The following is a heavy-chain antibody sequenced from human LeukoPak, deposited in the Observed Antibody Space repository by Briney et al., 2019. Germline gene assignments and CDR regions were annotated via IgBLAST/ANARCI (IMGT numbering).Heavy chain of an antibody. CDR3: TRHKLERPRPPPIDY. CDR2: IYSGGST. V-gene: IGHV3-66*04. Sequence: GGSLRLSCAASGFTVSSNYMSWVRQAPGKGLEWVSVIYSGGSTYYADSVKGRFTISRDNSKNTLYLQMNSLKTEDTAVYYCTRHKLERPRPPPIDYWGQGTLVTVSS. D-gene: IGHD1-1*01. CDR1: GFTVSSNY. J-gene: IGHJ4*02.